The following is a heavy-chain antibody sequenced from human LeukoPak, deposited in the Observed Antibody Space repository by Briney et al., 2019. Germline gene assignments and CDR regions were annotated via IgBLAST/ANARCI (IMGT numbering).Heavy chain of an antibody. Sequence: SETLSLTCAVYGGSFSGYYWSWIRQPPGKGLEWIGEINHSGSTNYNPSLKSLVTISVDTSKNQFSLKLSSVTAADTAVYYCARRGITIFGVVMIPTAFDIWGQGTMVTVSS. CDR2: INHSGST. J-gene: IGHJ3*02. V-gene: IGHV4-34*01. CDR3: ARRGITIFGVVMIPTAFDI. D-gene: IGHD3-3*01. CDR1: GGSFSGYY.